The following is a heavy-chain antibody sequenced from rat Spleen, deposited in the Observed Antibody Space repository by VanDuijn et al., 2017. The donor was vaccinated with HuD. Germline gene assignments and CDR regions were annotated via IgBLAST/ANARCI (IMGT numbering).Heavy chain of an antibody. CDR1: GFTFSDYY. CDR3: TRGWLSPYNWFAY. V-gene: IGHV5-22*01. Sequence: EVQLVESGGGLVQPGRSLKLSCAASGFTFSDYYMAWVRQAPKKGLEWVASISYEGSRAYYGDSVKGRFTISRDNAKSTLYLQMNSLRSEDTATYYCTRGWLSPYNWFAYWGQGTLVTVSS. D-gene: IGHD1-12*03. CDR2: ISYEGSRA. J-gene: IGHJ3*01.